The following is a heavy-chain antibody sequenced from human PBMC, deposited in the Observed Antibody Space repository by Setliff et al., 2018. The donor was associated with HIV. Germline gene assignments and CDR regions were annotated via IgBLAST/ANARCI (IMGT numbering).Heavy chain of an antibody. J-gene: IGHJ6*02. D-gene: IGHD6-13*01. V-gene: IGHV3-21*04. Sequence: PGGSLRLSCTASGFTFSIYSMNWVRQAPGKGLEWVSSISSSGKYIYYADSVKGRFTISRGNAKNSLYLQMNSLKTEDTAVYYCARAGAATAGKSYHYDMDVWGQGTTVTVSS. CDR2: ISSSGKYI. CDR1: GFTFSIYS. CDR3: ARAGAATAGKSYHYDMDV.